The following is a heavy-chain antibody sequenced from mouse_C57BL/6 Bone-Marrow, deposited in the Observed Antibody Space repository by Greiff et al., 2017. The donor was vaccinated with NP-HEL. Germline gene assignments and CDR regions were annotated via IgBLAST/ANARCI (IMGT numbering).Heavy chain of an antibody. D-gene: IGHD2-3*01. CDR2: IDPSDSET. J-gene: IGHJ1*03. Sequence: QVQLQQPGAELVRPGSSVKLSCKASGYTFTSYWMHWVKQRPIQGLEWIGNIDPSDSETHYNQKFKDKATLTVDKSSSTAYMQLSSLTSEDSAVYYCARWDGYQFSWYFDVWGTGTTVTVSS. CDR1: GYTFTSYW. V-gene: IGHV1-52*01. CDR3: ARWDGYQFSWYFDV.